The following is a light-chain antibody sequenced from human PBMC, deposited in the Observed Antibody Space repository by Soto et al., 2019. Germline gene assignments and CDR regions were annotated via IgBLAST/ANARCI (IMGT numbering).Light chain of an antibody. CDR2: KAS. Sequence: DIQMTQSPSTLSASVGDRVTITCRASQSIKKWLAWYQQKPGRAPKLLIYKASNLETGVPSRFSGSGSGTEFTLTISSLQPDAFATYYCQEYSSYLWTFGQGTKVDIK. CDR1: QSIKKW. V-gene: IGKV1-5*03. CDR3: QEYSSYLWT. J-gene: IGKJ1*01.